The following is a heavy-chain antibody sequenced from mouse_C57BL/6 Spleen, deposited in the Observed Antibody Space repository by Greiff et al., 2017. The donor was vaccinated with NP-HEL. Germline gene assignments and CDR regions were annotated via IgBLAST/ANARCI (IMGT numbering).Heavy chain of an antibody. CDR1: GYTFTDYE. J-gene: IGHJ3*01. V-gene: IGHV1-15*01. CDR3: TRGITGPWFAY. D-gene: IGHD4-1*01. Sequence: QVQLQQSGAELVRPGASVTLSCKASGYTFTDYEMHWVKQTPVHGLEWIGAIDPETGGTAYNQKFKGKAILTADKSSSTAYMELRSLTSEDSAVYYCTRGITGPWFAYWGQGTLVTVSA. CDR2: IDPETGGT.